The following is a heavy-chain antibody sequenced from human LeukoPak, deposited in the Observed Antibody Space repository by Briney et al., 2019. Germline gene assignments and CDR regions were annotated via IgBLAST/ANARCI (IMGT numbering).Heavy chain of an antibody. V-gene: IGHV3-33*06. J-gene: IGHJ6*03. CDR3: AKPDRYCSSTSCREMKYYYYYMDV. D-gene: IGHD2-2*01. CDR1: GFTFSSYG. CDR2: IWYDGSNK. Sequence: GGSLRLSCAASGFTFSSYGMHWVRQAPGKGLEWVAVIWYDGSNKYYADSVKGRFTISRDNSKNTLYLQMNSLRAEDTAVYYCAKPDRYCSSTSCREMKYYYYYMDVWGKGTTVTVSS.